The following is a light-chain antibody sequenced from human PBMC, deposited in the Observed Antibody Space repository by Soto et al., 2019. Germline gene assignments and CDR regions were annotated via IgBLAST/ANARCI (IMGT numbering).Light chain of an antibody. CDR1: QSVGSY. J-gene: IGKJ1*01. Sequence: EVVLTQSPATLSLSPGESATVSCRASQSVGSYLAWYQQKPGQAPRLHIYDASNRATGIPARFSGSGSGTDFTIPISSLAPDDFAVYYCQQRPEWQRTFGQATKVEIK. V-gene: IGKV3-11*01. CDR3: QQRPEWQRT. CDR2: DAS.